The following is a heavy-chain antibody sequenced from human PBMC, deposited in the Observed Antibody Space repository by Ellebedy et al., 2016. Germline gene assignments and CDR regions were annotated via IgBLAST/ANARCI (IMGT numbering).Heavy chain of an antibody. Sequence: SETLSLTCSVSGDSISNYYWNWIRRPPGKGLEWIGYVFHTGTTNYNPSLKSRVSMSVDTSKSQISLRLMSVTTADTAVYYCAKWNDAWNAFDVWGLGTVVTVSS. J-gene: IGHJ3*01. CDR1: GDSISNYY. D-gene: IGHD1-1*01. V-gene: IGHV4-59*01. CDR3: AKWNDAWNAFDV. CDR2: VFHTGTT.